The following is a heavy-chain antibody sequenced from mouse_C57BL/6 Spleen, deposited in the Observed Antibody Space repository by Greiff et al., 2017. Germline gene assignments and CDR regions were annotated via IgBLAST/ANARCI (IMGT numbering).Heavy chain of an antibody. V-gene: IGHV1-61*01. J-gene: IGHJ4*01. Sequence: VQLQQPGAELVRPGSSVKLSCKASGYTFTSYWMDWVKQRPGQGLEWIGNIYPSDSETHYNQKFKDKATLTVDKSSSTAYMQLSSLTYEDSAVYYCARFGGSSYAMDYWGQGTSVTVSS. CDR2: IYPSDSET. CDR1: GYTFTSYW. CDR3: ARFGGSSYAMDY. D-gene: IGHD1-1*01.